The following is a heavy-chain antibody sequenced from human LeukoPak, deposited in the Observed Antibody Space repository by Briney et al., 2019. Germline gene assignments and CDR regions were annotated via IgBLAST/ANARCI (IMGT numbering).Heavy chain of an antibody. CDR2: IYSGGST. D-gene: IGHD3-16*01. Sequence: AGGSLRLSCAASGFTVSSNYMSWVRQAPGKGLEWVSVIYSGGSTYYADSVKGRFTISRDNSKNTLYLQMNSLRAEDTAVYYCARNVPQWGLTEDYWGQGTLVTVSS. V-gene: IGHV3-66*01. CDR1: GFTVSSNY. J-gene: IGHJ4*02. CDR3: ARNVPQWGLTEDY.